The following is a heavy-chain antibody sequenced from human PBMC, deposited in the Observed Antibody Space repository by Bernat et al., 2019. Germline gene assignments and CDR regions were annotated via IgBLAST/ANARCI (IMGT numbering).Heavy chain of an antibody. J-gene: IGHJ4*02. V-gene: IGHV4-59*01. CDR2: IYYSGST. CDR3: ARELGYSSGWYYFDY. Sequence: QVQLQESGPGLVKPSETLSLTCTVSGGSISSYYWSWIRQPPGKGLEWIGYIYYSGSTNYNPSLKSRVTISVDTSKNQFSLKLSSVTAADTAVYYCARELGYSSGWYYFDYWGQRTLVTVSS. CDR1: GGSISSYY. D-gene: IGHD6-19*01.